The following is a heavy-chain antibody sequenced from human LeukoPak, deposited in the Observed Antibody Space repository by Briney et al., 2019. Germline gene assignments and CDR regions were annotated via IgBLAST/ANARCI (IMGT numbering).Heavy chain of an antibody. D-gene: IGHD6-6*01. J-gene: IGHJ4*02. CDR3: ARWTSSSSLGY. CDR1: GGSFSGYY. CDR2: INHSGST. Sequence: PSETLSLTCAVYGGSFSGYYWSWIRQPPGKGLEWIGEINHSGSTNYNPSLKSRVTISVDTSKNQFSLKLSSVTAAHTAVYYCARWTSSSSLGYWGQGTLVTVSS. V-gene: IGHV4-34*01.